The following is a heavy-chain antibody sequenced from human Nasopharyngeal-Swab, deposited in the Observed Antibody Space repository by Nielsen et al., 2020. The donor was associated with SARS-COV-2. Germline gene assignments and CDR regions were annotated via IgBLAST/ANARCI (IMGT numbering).Heavy chain of an antibody. D-gene: IGHD3-3*01. V-gene: IGHV3-21*01. CDR3: ARPSTDFWSGNGAFDI. CDR2: ISSSSSYI. Sequence: WIRQPPGKGLEWVSSISSSSSYIYYADSVKGRFTISRDNAKNSLYLQMNSLRAEDTAVYDCARPSTDFWSGNGAFDIWGQGTMVTVSS. J-gene: IGHJ3*02.